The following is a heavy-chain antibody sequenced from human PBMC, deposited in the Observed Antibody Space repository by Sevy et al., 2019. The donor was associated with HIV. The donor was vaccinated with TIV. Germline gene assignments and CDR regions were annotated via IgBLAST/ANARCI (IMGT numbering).Heavy chain of an antibody. V-gene: IGHV3-21*01. J-gene: IGHJ4*02. CDR2: ISSSSSYI. D-gene: IGHD3-3*01. Sequence: GGSLRLSCAASGFTFSSYSMNWVRQAPGKGLEWVSSISSSSSYISYADSVKGRFTISRDNAKNSLYLQMNSLRAEDTAVYYCAKLDYDFWSGPHDYWGQGTLVTVSS. CDR3: AKLDYDFWSGPHDY. CDR1: GFTFSSYS.